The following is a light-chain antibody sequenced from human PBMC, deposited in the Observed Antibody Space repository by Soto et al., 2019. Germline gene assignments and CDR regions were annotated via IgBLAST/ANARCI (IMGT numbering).Light chain of an antibody. CDR2: EVN. CDR1: SSDVGSYNY. J-gene: IGLJ3*02. V-gene: IGLV2-14*01. Sequence: HSALTQPASVSGSPGQSITISCTGTSSDVGSYNYVSWYQQHPGKAPKLLISEVNNRPSGVSIRFSGSKSGSTASLTISGLQAEDEADYYCCSYTSSNTWVFGGGTKLTVL. CDR3: CSYTSSNTWV.